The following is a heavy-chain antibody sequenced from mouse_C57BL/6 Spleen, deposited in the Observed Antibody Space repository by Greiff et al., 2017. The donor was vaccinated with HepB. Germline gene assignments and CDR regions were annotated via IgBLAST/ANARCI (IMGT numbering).Heavy chain of an antibody. V-gene: IGHV5-16*01. Sequence: EVHLVESEGGLVQPGSSMKLSCTASGFTFSDYYMAWVRQVPEKGLEWVANINYDGSSTYYLDSLKSRFIIAKDNARNILYLQMSSLKSEDTATYYCARGGVFDYWGQGTTLTVSS. J-gene: IGHJ2*01. CDR1: GFTFSDYY. CDR2: INYDGSST. CDR3: ARGGVFDY.